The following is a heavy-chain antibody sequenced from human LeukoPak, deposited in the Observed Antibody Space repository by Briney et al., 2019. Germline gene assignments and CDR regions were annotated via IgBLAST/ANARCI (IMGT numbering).Heavy chain of an antibody. D-gene: IGHD5-12*01. Sequence: PGGSLRLSCAASGFTFSGYAMSWVRQAPGKGLEWVSAISGSGGSTYYAGSVKGRFTISRDNSKNTLYLQMNSLRAEDTAVYYCAKSDHGVATTIDYWGQGTLVTVSS. CDR3: AKSDHGVATTIDY. CDR1: GFTFSGYA. J-gene: IGHJ4*02. CDR2: ISGSGGST. V-gene: IGHV3-23*01.